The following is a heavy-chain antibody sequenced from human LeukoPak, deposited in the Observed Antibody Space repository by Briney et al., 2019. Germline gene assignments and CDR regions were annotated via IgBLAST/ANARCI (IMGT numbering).Heavy chain of an antibody. V-gene: IGHV3-30*02. Sequence: PGGSLRLSCAASGFTFSSYGMHWVRQAPGKGLEWVAFIRYDGSNKYYVDSVKGRFTISRDNAKNSLYLQMNSLRAEDTAVYYCARSQTDTWGQGTLVTVSS. CDR3: ARSQTDT. CDR2: IRYDGSNK. J-gene: IGHJ5*02. CDR1: GFTFSSYG. D-gene: IGHD2-15*01.